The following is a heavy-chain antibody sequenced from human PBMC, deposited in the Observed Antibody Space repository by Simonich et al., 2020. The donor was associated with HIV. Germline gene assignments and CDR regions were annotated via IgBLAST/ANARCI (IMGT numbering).Heavy chain of an antibody. J-gene: IGHJ5*02. Sequence: QVQLVQSGAEVKKPGSSVKVSCKASGGTFSSHVISWVRQAPGQGLEWMGGNIPIFGTTHNAQKFQGRVTITADESTSTAYMELSSLGSGDTAVYYCARGGGEQQLVSWFDPWGQGTLVTVSS. CDR2: NIPIFGTT. CDR1: GGTFSSHV. V-gene: IGHV1-69*13. D-gene: IGHD6-13*01. CDR3: ARGGGEQQLVSWFDP.